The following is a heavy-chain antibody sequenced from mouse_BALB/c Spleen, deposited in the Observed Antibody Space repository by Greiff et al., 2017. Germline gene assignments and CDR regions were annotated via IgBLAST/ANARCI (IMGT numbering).Heavy chain of an antibody. CDR3: ARAYGYGDY. CDR2: ISYDGSN. CDR1: GYSITSGYY. V-gene: IGHV3-6*02. Sequence: ESGPGLVKPSQSLSLTCSVTGYSITSGYYWNWIRQFPGNKLEWMGYISYDGSNNYNPSLKNRISITRDTSKNQFFLKLNSVTTEDTATYYCARAYGYGDYWGQGTTLTVSS. J-gene: IGHJ2*01. D-gene: IGHD2-2*01.